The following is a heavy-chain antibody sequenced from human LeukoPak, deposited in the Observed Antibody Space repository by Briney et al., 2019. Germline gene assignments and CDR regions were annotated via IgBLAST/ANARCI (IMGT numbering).Heavy chain of an antibody. V-gene: IGHV4-59*08. CDR3: ARRVSGSGFGESNWFDP. CDR1: GDSISTYY. Sequence: SETLSLTCTVSGDSISTYYWNWIRQPPGKGLEWIRHIHYSGSTNYNPSLNSRVTISVDTSKSQFSLKLNSVTAADTAVYYCARRVSGSGFGESNWFDPWGQGTLVTVSS. CDR2: IHYSGST. J-gene: IGHJ5*02. D-gene: IGHD3-10*01.